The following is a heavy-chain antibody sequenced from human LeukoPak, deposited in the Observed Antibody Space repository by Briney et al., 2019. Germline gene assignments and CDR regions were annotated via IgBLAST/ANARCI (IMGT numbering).Heavy chain of an antibody. CDR3: ASMAARPSEDDY. V-gene: IGHV4-34*01. J-gene: IGHJ4*02. D-gene: IGHD6-6*01. Sequence: SETLSLTCAVYGGSFSGYYWSWIRQPPGKGLEWIGEINHSGSTNYNPSLKSRVTTSVDTSKNQFSLKLSSVTAADTAVYYCASMAARPSEDDYWGQGTLVTVSS. CDR2: INHSGST. CDR1: GGSFSGYY.